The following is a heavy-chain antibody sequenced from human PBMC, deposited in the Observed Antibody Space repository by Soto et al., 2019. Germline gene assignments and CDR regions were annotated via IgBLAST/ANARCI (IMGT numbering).Heavy chain of an antibody. CDR1: GGSISSFAYY. Sequence: LSLTCTVSGGSISSFAYYWGWIRQPPGKGLEWIGTVYYNENTYYNPSLKSRVTISVDTAKNQFSLNLRSVTAADTAIYFCARRERYYGSPGWFDPWGQGTLVTVSS. D-gene: IGHD3-10*01. CDR3: ARRERYYGSPGWFDP. V-gene: IGHV4-39*01. J-gene: IGHJ5*02. CDR2: VYYNENT.